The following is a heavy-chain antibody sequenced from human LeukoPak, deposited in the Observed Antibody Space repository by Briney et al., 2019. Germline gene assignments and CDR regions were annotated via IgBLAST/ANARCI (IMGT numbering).Heavy chain of an antibody. Sequence: SETLSLTCAVYGGSFSGYYWSWIRQPPGKGLEWIGEINHSGSTNYNPSLKSRVTISVDTSKNQFSLKLSSLTAADTAVYYCAGRSITTLAAAANWFDPWGQGTLVTVSS. J-gene: IGHJ5*02. V-gene: IGHV4-34*01. CDR2: INHSGST. D-gene: IGHD6-13*01. CDR3: AGRSITTLAAAANWFDP. CDR1: GGSFSGYY.